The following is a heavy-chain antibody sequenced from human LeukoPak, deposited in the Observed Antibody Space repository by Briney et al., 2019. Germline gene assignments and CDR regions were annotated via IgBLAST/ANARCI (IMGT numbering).Heavy chain of an antibody. J-gene: IGHJ6*03. Sequence: PGGSLRLSCAASGFTFSSYGMHWVRQAPGKGLEWVAFIRYDGSNKYYADSVKGRFTISRDNSKNTLNLQMNSLRAEDTAVYYCARMGVEIFGVVPPSLYMDVWGKGTTVTVSS. CDR3: ARMGVEIFGVVPPSLYMDV. CDR1: GFTFSSYG. V-gene: IGHV3-30*02. CDR2: IRYDGSNK. D-gene: IGHD3-3*01.